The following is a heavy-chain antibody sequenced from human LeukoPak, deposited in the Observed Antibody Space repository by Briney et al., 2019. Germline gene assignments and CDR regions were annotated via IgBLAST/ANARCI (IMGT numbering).Heavy chain of an antibody. CDR1: GYTFTSYG. D-gene: IGHD2-2*02. CDR2: ISAYNGNT. V-gene: IGHV1-18*01. J-gene: IGHJ6*02. Sequence: ASVKVSCKASGYTFTSYGISWVRQAPGQGLEWMGWISAYNGNTNYAQKLQGRVTMTTDTSTSTAYMELRSLRSDDTAVYYCARLYCSSTSCYTGVCMDVWGQGTSVTVSS. CDR3: ARLYCSSTSCYTGVCMDV.